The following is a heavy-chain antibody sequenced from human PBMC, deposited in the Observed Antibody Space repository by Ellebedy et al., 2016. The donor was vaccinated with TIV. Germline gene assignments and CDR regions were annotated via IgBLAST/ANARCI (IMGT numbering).Heavy chain of an antibody. Sequence: GGSLRLSXAASGFTFSSYAMSWVRQAPGKGPEWVSSISGSGGRTYYADSVKGRFAISRDNSKNTLYLQMNSLRAEDTAVYYCAKAPGIDYVWGSYRYFDYWGQGALVTVSS. CDR2: ISGSGGRT. J-gene: IGHJ4*02. CDR1: GFTFSSYA. D-gene: IGHD3-16*02. CDR3: AKAPGIDYVWGSYRYFDY. V-gene: IGHV3-23*01.